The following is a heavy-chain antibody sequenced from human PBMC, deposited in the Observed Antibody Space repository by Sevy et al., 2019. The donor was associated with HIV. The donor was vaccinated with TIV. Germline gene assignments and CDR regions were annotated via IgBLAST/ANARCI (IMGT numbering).Heavy chain of an antibody. Sequence: ASVKVSCKASGYTFTNYYIHWLRQAPGQGLEWMGWINPNNGGPKYAPSFQGRVTMTRDTSITTADMDLNMLTSADTAIYYCARGGSGTYYKGATFDIWGQGTLVTVSS. CDR2: INPNNGGP. V-gene: IGHV1-2*02. D-gene: IGHD3-10*01. CDR3: ARGGSGTYYKGATFDI. CDR1: GYTFTNYY. J-gene: IGHJ3*02.